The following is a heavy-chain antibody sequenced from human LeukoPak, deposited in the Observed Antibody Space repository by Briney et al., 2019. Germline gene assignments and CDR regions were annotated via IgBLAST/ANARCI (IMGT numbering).Heavy chain of an antibody. Sequence: PGGSLRLSCAASEFIVSINYMTWVRQAPGKGLEWVSSISSSSSYIYYADSVKGRFTISRDNAKNSLYLQMNSLRAEDTAVYYCARARGYSYGPRYYFDYWGQGTLVTVSS. CDR2: ISSSSSYI. CDR3: ARARGYSYGPRYYFDY. CDR1: EFIVSINY. D-gene: IGHD5-18*01. V-gene: IGHV3-21*01. J-gene: IGHJ4*02.